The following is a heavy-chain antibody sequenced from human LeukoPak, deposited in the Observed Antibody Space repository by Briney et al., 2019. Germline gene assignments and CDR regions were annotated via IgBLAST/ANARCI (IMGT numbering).Heavy chain of an antibody. CDR2: INTDGSTT. J-gene: IGHJ4*02. CDR1: GFTLSGYS. V-gene: IGHV3-74*01. Sequence: GGSLRLSCAASGFTLSGYSMHWVRQAPGKGLVWVSRINTDGSTTTYADSVKGRFTISRDNAKNTLYLQMSSLRAEDTAVYFCARNFYYGHDYWGQGTLVTVSS. D-gene: IGHD3-10*01. CDR3: ARNFYYGHDY.